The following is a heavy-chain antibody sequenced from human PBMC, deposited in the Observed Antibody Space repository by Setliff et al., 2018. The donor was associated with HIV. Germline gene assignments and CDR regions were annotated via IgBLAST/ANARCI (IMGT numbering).Heavy chain of an antibody. CDR2: IYYSGST. V-gene: IGHV4-59*08. Sequence: PSETLSLTCTVSGGSISNYYWSWIRQPPGKGLQWIGYIYYSGSTNYNPFLKSRVTMSVDTSKNQFSLRLNSVTAADTAVYYCARPTTGLGGGAAFDIWGQGTMVTVSS. CDR3: ARPTTGLGGGAAFDI. D-gene: IGHD2-8*01. J-gene: IGHJ3*02. CDR1: GGSISNYY.